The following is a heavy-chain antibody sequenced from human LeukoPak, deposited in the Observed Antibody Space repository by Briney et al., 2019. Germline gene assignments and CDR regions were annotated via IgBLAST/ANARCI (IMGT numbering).Heavy chain of an antibody. CDR3: AKDGRGYCSGGSCQPLDY. J-gene: IGHJ4*02. D-gene: IGHD2-15*01. CDR2: MWFDGSNE. Sequence: GGSLRLSCAASGFTLRSYGMHWVRQAPGKGLEWVTFMWFDGSNEYYADSVNGRFTISRYNAKNTLYLQMNSLRAEDTAVYYCAKDGRGYCSGGSCQPLDYWGQGTLVTVSS. CDR1: GFTLRSYG. V-gene: IGHV3-30*02.